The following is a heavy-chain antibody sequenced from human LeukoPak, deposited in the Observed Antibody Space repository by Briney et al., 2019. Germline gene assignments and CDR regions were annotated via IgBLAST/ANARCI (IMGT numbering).Heavy chain of an antibody. Sequence: SETLSLTCTVSGGSISSYYWSWIRQPPGKGLEWIGYIDYSGSTNYNPSLKSRVTISVDTSKNQFSLKLSSVTAADTAVYYCARATALLRYFDWSPGNFDYWGQGTLVTVSS. V-gene: IGHV4-59*01. CDR2: IDYSGST. D-gene: IGHD3-9*01. CDR1: GGSISSYY. J-gene: IGHJ4*02. CDR3: ARATALLRYFDWSPGNFDY.